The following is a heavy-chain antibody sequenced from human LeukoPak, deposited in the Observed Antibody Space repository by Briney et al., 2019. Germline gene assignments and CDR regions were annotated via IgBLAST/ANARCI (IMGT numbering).Heavy chain of an antibody. Sequence: GGSLRLSCAASGFTFSHHGMHWVRQAPGKGLEWVAFIRNDGSNHYYADSVKGRFTISRDNAKNSLYLQMNSLRAEDTALYHCARDGYSGSGWYVDYWGQGTLVTVSS. CDR3: ARDGYSGSGWYVDY. CDR2: IRNDGSNH. CDR1: GFTFSHHG. D-gene: IGHD6-19*01. V-gene: IGHV3-30*02. J-gene: IGHJ4*02.